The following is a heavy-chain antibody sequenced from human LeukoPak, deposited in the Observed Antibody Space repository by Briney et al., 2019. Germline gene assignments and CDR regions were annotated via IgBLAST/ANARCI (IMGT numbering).Heavy chain of an antibody. CDR3: ARAAGSSGYSP. J-gene: IGHJ5*02. V-gene: IGHV1-46*01. D-gene: IGHD3-22*01. CDR2: NNPSGGST. Sequence: ASVKVSCKASGYTFSTYYMHWVRQAPGQGLEWMGINNPSGGSTSYAQKFQGRLTMSRDTSTSTVYMELSSLRSEDTAVYYCARAAGSSGYSPWGQGTLVTVSS. CDR1: GYTFSTYY.